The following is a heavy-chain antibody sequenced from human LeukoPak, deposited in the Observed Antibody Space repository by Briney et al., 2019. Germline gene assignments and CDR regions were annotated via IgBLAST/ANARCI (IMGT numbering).Heavy chain of an antibody. CDR1: GYTFTGYY. Sequence: ASVKVSCKASGYTFTGYYMHLVRQAPGQGLEWMGWINPNSGGTNYAQKFQGRVTMTRDTSISTAYMELSRLRSDDTAVYYCARVVAAAVSHWFDPWGQGTLVTVSS. J-gene: IGHJ5*02. CDR3: ARVVAAAVSHWFDP. V-gene: IGHV1-2*02. D-gene: IGHD6-13*01. CDR2: INPNSGGT.